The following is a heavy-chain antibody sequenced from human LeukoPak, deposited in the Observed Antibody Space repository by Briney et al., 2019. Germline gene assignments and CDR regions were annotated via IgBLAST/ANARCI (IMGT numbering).Heavy chain of an antibody. Sequence: GGSLRLSCAASGFTFSSYAMNWDRQAPGKGLEWVSVISASGGSTYYADSVRGRFTISRDNSNNTLYLQMNSLRAENTAVYYCANQHGYSYGPDYGLDVWGQGTAVTVSS. CDR1: GFTFSSYA. CDR2: ISASGGST. D-gene: IGHD5-18*01. V-gene: IGHV3-23*01. J-gene: IGHJ6*02. CDR3: ANQHGYSYGPDYGLDV.